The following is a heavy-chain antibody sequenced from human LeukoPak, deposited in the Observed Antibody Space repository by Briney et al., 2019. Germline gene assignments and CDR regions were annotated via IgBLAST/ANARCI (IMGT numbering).Heavy chain of an antibody. D-gene: IGHD2-2*01. CDR2: ISSSSSYI. J-gene: IGHJ3*02. CDR1: GFTFSSYS. V-gene: IGHV3-21*01. CDR3: ARDGVVVVPVGISGNAFDI. Sequence: KPGGSLRLSCAASGFTFSSYSMNWVRQAPAKGLEWVSSISSSSSYIYYADSVKGRFTISRDNAKNSLYLQMNSLRAEDTAVYYCARDGVVVVPVGISGNAFDIWGQGTMVTASS.